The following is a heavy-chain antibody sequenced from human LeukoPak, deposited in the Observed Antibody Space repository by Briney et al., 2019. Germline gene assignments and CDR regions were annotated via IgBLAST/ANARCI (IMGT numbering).Heavy chain of an antibody. V-gene: IGHV3-74*01. J-gene: IGHJ4*02. D-gene: IGHD5-12*01. Sequence: GGSLRLSCAASGFTFSNYWMHWVRQAPGKGLVWVSYIVSNGGAADYADSAKGRFTISRDNTKNTLYLQMDSLRADDTAVYYCARDGVATTPYDYWGQGTLVTVSS. CDR1: GFTFSNYW. CDR3: ARDGVATTPYDY. CDR2: IVSNGGAA.